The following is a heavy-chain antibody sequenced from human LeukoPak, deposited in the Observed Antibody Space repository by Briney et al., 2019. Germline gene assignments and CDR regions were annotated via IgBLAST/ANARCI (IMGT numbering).Heavy chain of an antibody. CDR1: GFTFSNYW. CDR2: IKQDGSEK. D-gene: IGHD3-22*01. CDR3: ARDYDSSAEDYFDY. J-gene: IGHJ4*02. Sequence: GGSLRLSCAASGFTFSNYWISWVRQAPGKGLEWVANIKQDGSEKYYVDSVKGRFAISRDNAKNSLYLQMSSLRAEDTAVYYCARDYDSSAEDYFDYWGQGTLVTVSS. V-gene: IGHV3-7*01.